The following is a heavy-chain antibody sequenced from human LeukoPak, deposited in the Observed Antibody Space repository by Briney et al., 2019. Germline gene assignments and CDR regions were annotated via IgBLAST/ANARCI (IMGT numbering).Heavy chain of an antibody. CDR2: IYYSGST. V-gene: IGHV4-59*01. D-gene: IGHD1-1*01. CDR1: GDSIIYYY. Sequence: PSETLSLTCTVSGDSIIYYYWSWLRQPPGKGLEWIGYIYYSGSTKYNPSLKSRVTISVDTSKNQFSLKLTSVTAADTAVYYCARETNWSDENWFDPWGQGTLVTVSS. CDR3: ARETNWSDENWFDP. J-gene: IGHJ5*02.